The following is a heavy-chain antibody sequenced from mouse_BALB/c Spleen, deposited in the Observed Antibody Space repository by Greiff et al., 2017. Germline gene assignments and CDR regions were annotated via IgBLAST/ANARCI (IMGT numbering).Heavy chain of an antibody. CDR2: ISSGGST. D-gene: IGHD2-12*01. V-gene: IGHV5-6-5*01. CDR3: AKEDVSYLYAMDY. J-gene: IGHJ4*01. CDR1: GFTFSSYA. Sequence: EVQGVESGGGLVKPGGSLKLSCAASGFTFSSYAMSWVRQTPEKRLEWVASISSGGSTYYPDSVKGRFTISRANARNIPYLQMSSLRSEDTAMYYCAKEDVSYLYAMDYWGQGTSVTVSS.